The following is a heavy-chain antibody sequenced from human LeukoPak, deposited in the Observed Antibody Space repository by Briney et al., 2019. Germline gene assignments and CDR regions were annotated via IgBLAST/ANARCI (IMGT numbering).Heavy chain of an antibody. CDR2: IYYSGST. J-gene: IGHJ4*02. V-gene: IGHV4-61*08. D-gene: IGHD6-19*01. CDR1: GGSVTSADYY. CDR3: ASFRRRWLAIDY. Sequence: DPSETLSLTCTVSGGSVTSADYYWSWIRQRPGKGLEWIGDIYYSGSTTYNPSLKRRITISLDTSKNQFSLNLRSVSAADTAVYYCASFRRRWLAIDYWGQGTLVTVSS.